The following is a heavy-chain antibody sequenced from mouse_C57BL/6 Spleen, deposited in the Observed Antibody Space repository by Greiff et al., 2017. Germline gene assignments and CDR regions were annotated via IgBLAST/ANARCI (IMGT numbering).Heavy chain of an antibody. CDR1: GFSLTSYG. V-gene: IGHV2-4*01. Sequence: QVQLQQSGPGLVQPSPRLSITCTVSGFSLTSYGVHWVRQPPGKGLEWLGVIWSGGSTDYNAAFISRLSISKDNSKSQVFFKMNSLQADDTAIYYCAKYGYYLWYFDVWGTGTTVTVSS. J-gene: IGHJ1*03. D-gene: IGHD2-3*01. CDR2: IWSGGST. CDR3: AKYGYYLWYFDV.